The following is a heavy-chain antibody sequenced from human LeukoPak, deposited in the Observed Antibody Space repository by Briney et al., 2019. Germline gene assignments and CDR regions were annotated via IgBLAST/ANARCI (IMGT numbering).Heavy chain of an antibody. V-gene: IGHV3-15*01. Sequence: PGGSLRLSCAASGFTFSNAWMSWVRQAPGKGLEWVGRIKSKTDGGTTDYAAPVKGRFTISRDDSKNTLYLQMNSLKTEDTAVYYCTTDRRRYDFWSGYYGGRYYFDYWGQGTLVTVSS. CDR1: GFTFSNAW. J-gene: IGHJ4*02. CDR3: TTDRRRYDFWSGYYGGRYYFDY. CDR2: IKSKTDGGTT. D-gene: IGHD3-3*01.